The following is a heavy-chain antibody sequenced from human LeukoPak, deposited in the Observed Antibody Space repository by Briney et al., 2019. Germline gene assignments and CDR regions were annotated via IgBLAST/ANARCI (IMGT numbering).Heavy chain of an antibody. CDR3: AREGYDILTGYQYYFDY. V-gene: IGHV3-48*03. CDR1: GFTFSSYE. Sequence: GGSLRLSCAASGFTFSSYEMNWVRQAPGKGLEWVSYISSSGSTIYYAGSVKGRFTISRDNAKNSLYLQMNSLRAEDTAVYYCAREGYDILTGYQYYFDYWGQGTLVTVS. D-gene: IGHD3-9*01. CDR2: ISSSGSTI. J-gene: IGHJ4*02.